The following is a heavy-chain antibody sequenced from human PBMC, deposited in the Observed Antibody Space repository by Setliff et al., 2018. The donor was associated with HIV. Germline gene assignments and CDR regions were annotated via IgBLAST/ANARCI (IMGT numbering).Heavy chain of an antibody. J-gene: IGHJ4*02. D-gene: IGHD2-8*01. CDR3: ARIVALNGYPSDY. CDR2: ISVKDGNT. Sequence: ASVKVSCKASGYIFTGYYMHWVRQAPGQGLEWMGWISVKDGNTNYAQKFQGRVTMTTDTSTSAAYMELRSLGSDDTAVYYCARIVALNGYPSDYWGQGTLVTVSS. CDR1: GYIFTGYY. V-gene: IGHV1-18*04.